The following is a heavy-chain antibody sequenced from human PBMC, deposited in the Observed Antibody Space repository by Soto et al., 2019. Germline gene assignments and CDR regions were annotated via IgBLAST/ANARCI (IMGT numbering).Heavy chain of an antibody. V-gene: IGHV1-18*01. CDR1: GYTFTHHG. CDR2: ISCYNGDT. J-gene: IGHJ4*02. Sequence: QVQLVQSGTEVKKPGASVKVSCMASGYTFTHHGISWVRQAPGQGPEWMGWISCYNGDTKYAQNVQGRVTLTTDTSATTAYMELRSLRSDDTAVHYCARDPSNTSGRYQFFDFWGQGTLVAVSS. CDR3: ARDPSNTSGRYQFFDF. D-gene: IGHD2-15*01.